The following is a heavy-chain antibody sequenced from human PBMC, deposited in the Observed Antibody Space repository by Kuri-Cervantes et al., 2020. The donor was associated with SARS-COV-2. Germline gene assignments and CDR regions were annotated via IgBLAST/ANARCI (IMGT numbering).Heavy chain of an antibody. CDR2: IWYDGSNK. CDR1: GFTFSSYG. Sequence: LSLTCAASGFTFSSYGMHWVRQAPGKGLEWVAVIWYDGSNKYYADSVKGRFTISRDNSKNTLYLQMNSLRAEDMAVYYCARGSSCSSTSCYEVGWFDPWGQGTLVTVSS. D-gene: IGHD2-2*01. J-gene: IGHJ5*02. V-gene: IGHV3-33*01. CDR3: ARGSSCSSTSCYEVGWFDP.